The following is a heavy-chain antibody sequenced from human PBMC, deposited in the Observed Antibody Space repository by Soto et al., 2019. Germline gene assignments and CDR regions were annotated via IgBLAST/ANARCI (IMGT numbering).Heavy chain of an antibody. D-gene: IGHD4-17*01. J-gene: IGHJ6*02. CDR3: ARVAYGDYGVDV. V-gene: IGHV1-69*01. Sequence: QVQLVQSGAEVKKPGSSVKVSCKASGDTFSRYDISWVRQAPGQGLEWMGGIIPTFGTPNYAQKFQGRVTIIADESTSTVYMEVSSLTSADTAMYYCARVAYGDYGVDVWGQGTTVTVSS. CDR2: IIPTFGTP. CDR1: GDTFSRYD.